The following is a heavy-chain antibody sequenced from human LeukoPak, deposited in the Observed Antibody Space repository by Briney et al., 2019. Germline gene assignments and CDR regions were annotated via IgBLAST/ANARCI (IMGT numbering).Heavy chain of an antibody. CDR3: ARHSSDYGGNFHY. CDR1: GGSISSYY. CDR2: IYYSGST. D-gene: IGHD4-23*01. J-gene: IGHJ4*02. V-gene: IGHV4-59*08. Sequence: SETLSLTCTVSGGSISSYYWSWIRQPPGKGLEWIGYIYYSGSTKYNPSLKSRVTISVDTSKNQFSLKLSSVTAADKAVYYCARHSSDYGGNFHYWGQGTLVTVSS.